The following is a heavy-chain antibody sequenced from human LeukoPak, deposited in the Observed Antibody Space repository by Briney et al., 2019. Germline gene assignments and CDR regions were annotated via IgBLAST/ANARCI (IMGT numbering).Heavy chain of an antibody. J-gene: IGHJ4*02. CDR1: GFTFSGSA. V-gene: IGHV3-73*01. CDR2: IRSKANSYAT. Sequence: GGSLRLSCAASGFTFSGSAMHWVRQASGKGLEWAGRIRSKANSYATAYAASVKGRFTISRDDSKNTAYLQMNSLKTEDTAVYYCTRGSYYDFWSGQGDFDYWGQGTLVTVSS. D-gene: IGHD3-3*01. CDR3: TRGSYYDFWSGQGDFDY.